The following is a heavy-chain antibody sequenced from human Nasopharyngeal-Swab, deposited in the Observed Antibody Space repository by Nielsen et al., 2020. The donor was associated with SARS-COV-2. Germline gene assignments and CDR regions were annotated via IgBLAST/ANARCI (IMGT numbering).Heavy chain of an antibody. D-gene: IGHD2-2*01. CDR3: ARDRDYAGAFDI. CDR1: GFTFSSYW. CDR2: IKQDGSEK. V-gene: IGHV3-7*01. Sequence: GGSLRLSCAASGFTFSSYWMSWIRQAPGKGLEWVANIKQDGSEKYYVDSVKGRFTISRGNAKNSLYLQMNSLRAEDTAVYYCARDRDYAGAFDIWGQGTMVTVPS. J-gene: IGHJ3*02.